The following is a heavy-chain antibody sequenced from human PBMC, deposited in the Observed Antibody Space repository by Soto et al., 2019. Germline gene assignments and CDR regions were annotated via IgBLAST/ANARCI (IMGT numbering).Heavy chain of an antibody. D-gene: IGHD6-6*01. Sequence: QVQLVHSGAEVKKPGSSVKVSCKASGGTFSSYTISWVRQAPGQGLEWMVRIIPILGIANYAQKFLGRVTSTADKSTSTAYMELSSLRSEDTAVYYCASIAARPAHPEYFQHWGQGTLVTVSS. CDR3: ASIAARPAHPEYFQH. CDR1: GGTFSSYT. J-gene: IGHJ1*01. CDR2: IIPILGIA. V-gene: IGHV1-69*02.